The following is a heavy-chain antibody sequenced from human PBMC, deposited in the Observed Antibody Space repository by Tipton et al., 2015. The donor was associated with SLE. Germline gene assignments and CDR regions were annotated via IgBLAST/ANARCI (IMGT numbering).Heavy chain of an antibody. CDR2: ISNNGGNP. Sequence: SLRLSCAASGFDFSSYSMHWVRQTPGKGLEYVSAISNNGGNPYYANSVKGRFTISRDNAKNSLYLQMNSLRAEDTAVYYCARGATIFGVVTYYYYYYMDVWGKGTTVTVSS. V-gene: IGHV3-64*01. CDR3: ARGATIFGVVTYYYYYYMDV. J-gene: IGHJ6*03. CDR1: GFDFSSYS. D-gene: IGHD3-3*01.